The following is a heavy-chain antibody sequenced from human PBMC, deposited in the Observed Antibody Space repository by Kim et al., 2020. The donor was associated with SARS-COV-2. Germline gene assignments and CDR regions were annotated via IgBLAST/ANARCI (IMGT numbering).Heavy chain of an antibody. CDR1: GGSISSGDYY. CDR3: AREIINGSIAAAGTEYFDL. D-gene: IGHD6-13*01. J-gene: IGHJ2*01. Sequence: SETLSLTCTVSGGSISSGDYYWSWIRQPPGKGLEWIGYIYYSGSTYYNPSLKSRVTISVDTSKNQFSLKLSSVTAEGTAVYYCAREIINGSIAAAGTEYFDLWGRGALVAVSS. V-gene: IGHV4-30-4*01. CDR2: IYYSGST.